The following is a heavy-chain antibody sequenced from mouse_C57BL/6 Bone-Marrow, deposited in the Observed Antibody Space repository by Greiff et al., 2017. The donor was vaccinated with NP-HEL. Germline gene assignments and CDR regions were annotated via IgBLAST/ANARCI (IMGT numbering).Heavy chain of an antibody. Sequence: VQLVESGAELVRPGTSVKMSCKASGYTFTNYWIGWAKQRPGHGLEWIGDIYPGGGYTKYNEKFKGKATLTAVKSSRAAYMQFSSLTSEDSAIYYCARDSSGYGYWGQGTTLTVSS. J-gene: IGHJ2*01. CDR3: ARDSSGYGY. D-gene: IGHD3-2*02. CDR1: GYTFTNYW. V-gene: IGHV1-63*01. CDR2: IYPGGGYT.